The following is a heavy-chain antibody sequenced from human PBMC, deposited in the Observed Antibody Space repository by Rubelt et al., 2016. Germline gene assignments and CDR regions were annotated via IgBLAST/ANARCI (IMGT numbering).Heavy chain of an antibody. J-gene: IGHJ4*02. D-gene: IGHD6-13*01. CDR1: GGSISSYY. CDR3: ARSSIAAAGIRISTVIDY. V-gene: IGHV4-59*04. CDR2: IYYSGST. Sequence: QVQLQESGPGLVKPSETLSLTCTVSGGSISSYYWSWIRQPPGKGLEWIGGIYYSGSTYYNPSLNSRVTFSVDTSTTQFSLKLSSVTAADTAVYYCARSSIAAAGIRISTVIDYWGQGTLVTVSS.